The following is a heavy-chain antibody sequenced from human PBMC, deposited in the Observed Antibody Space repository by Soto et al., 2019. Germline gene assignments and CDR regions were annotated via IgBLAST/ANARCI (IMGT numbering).Heavy chain of an antibody. V-gene: IGHV3-66*01. CDR1: GFTVSSNY. Sequence: EVQLVESGGGLVQPGGSLRLSCAVSGFTVSSNYMSWVRQAPGKGLEWVSVIYSGGITYYADSVKGRFTISRDNSKNTVYLQMISLRAEDTSVYYCARGALRKNYYYYGMDVWGQGTTVTVSS. D-gene: IGHD3-16*01. CDR2: IYSGGIT. J-gene: IGHJ6*02. CDR3: ARGALRKNYYYYGMDV.